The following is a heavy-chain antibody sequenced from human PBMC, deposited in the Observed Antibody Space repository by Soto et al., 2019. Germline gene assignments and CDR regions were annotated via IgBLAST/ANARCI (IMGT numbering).Heavy chain of an antibody. D-gene: IGHD6-19*01. CDR1: GYTFTSYA. J-gene: IGHJ4*02. V-gene: IGHV1-3*01. CDR3: ARDRPSIAVAGDKFDY. Sequence: EASVKVSCKASGYTFTSYAIHWVRQAPGQRLEWMGWINAGNGNTKYSQKFQGRVTITRDTSASTAYMELSSLRSEDTAVYYCARDRPSIAVAGDKFDYWGQGTLVTVSS. CDR2: INAGNGNT.